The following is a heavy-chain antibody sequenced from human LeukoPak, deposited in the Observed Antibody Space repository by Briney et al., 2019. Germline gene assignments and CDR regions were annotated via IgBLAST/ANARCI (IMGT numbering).Heavy chain of an antibody. CDR3: AKGHVLLWFGELFPPGHYGMDV. D-gene: IGHD3-10*01. J-gene: IGHJ6*04. CDR1: GGSFSGYY. V-gene: IGHV4-34*01. CDR2: INHSGST. Sequence: SETLSLTCAVYGGSFSGYYWSWIRQPPGKGLEWIGEINHSGSTNYNPSLKSRVTISVDTSKNQSSLKLSSVTAADTAVYYCAKGHVLLWFGELFPPGHYGMDVWSKGTTVTVSS.